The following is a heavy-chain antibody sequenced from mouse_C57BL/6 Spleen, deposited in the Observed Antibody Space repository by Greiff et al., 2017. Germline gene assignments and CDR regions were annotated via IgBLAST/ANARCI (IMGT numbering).Heavy chain of an antibody. D-gene: IGHD1-1*01. V-gene: IGHV1-64*01. CDR1: GYTFTSYW. CDR2: IHPNSGST. J-gene: IGHJ4*01. CDR3: ARTITTVPCYSIDY. Sequence: QVQLQQPGAELVKPGASVKLSCKASGYTFTSYWMHWVKQRPGQGLEWIGMIHPNSGSTNSNEKFKSKATLTVDKSSSTAYMQLISLTSEDSAVYYCARTITTVPCYSIDYWGQGTSVTVSS.